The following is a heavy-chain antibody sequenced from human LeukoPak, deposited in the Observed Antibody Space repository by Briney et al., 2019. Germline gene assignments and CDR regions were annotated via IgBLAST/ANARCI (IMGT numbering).Heavy chain of an antibody. Sequence: QPGRSLRLSCAASGFTFSRYAMHWVRQAPGKGLEWVAVISRDGENQSYADSVKGRFTISRDNSKNTLYLQMNSLRAEDAAVYYCAKDGVVRVYYYGMDVWGQGTTVTVSS. CDR3: AKDGVVRVYYYGMDV. D-gene: IGHD3-10*01. J-gene: IGHJ6*02. CDR2: ISRDGENQ. V-gene: IGHV3-30*04. CDR1: GFTFSRYA.